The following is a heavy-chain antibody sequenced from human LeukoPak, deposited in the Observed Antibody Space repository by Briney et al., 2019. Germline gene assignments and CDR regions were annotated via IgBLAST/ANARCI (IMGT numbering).Heavy chain of an antibody. CDR2: INPNSGGI. CDR3: ARVQYSGSAALDY. J-gene: IGHJ4*02. Sequence: ASVKVSCKASGYTFTGYCIHWVRQAPGQGLEWMGWINPNSGGINYAQKFQGRVTMTRDTSISTAYMELSRLRSDDTAVYYCARVQYSGSAALDYWGQGTLVTVSS. D-gene: IGHD6-6*01. CDR1: GYTFTGYC. V-gene: IGHV1-2*02.